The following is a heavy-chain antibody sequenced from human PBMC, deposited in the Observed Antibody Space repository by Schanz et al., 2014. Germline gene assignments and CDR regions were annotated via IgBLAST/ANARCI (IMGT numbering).Heavy chain of an antibody. CDR1: GFTFSSYA. V-gene: IGHV3-30-3*02. J-gene: IGHJ6*02. CDR3: AKGMGYCSGGTCYDYYYYGLDV. CDR2: ISNDGSIK. D-gene: IGHD2-15*01. Sequence: QVQLVESGGGVVQFGRSLRLSCVASGFTFSSYAMHWVRQAPGKGLEWVALISNDGSIKYYADSVKGRFTISRDNSENTLYLQMNSLSADDTAVFYCAKGMGYCSGGTCYDYYYYGLDVWGQGTTVTVSS.